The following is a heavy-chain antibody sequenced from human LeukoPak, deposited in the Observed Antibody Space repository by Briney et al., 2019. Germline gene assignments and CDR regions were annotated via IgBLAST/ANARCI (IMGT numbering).Heavy chain of an antibody. CDR1: GFTFSSYS. Sequence: GGSLRLSCAASGFTFSSYSMMWVRQAPGKGLEWVSYISSSSTTIHYADSVKGRFTISRDNAKNSVYLQMNSLRAEGTAVYYCARGPSGYHNTGGQGTLVTVSS. V-gene: IGHV3-48*01. CDR3: ARGPSGYHNT. CDR2: ISSSSTTI. D-gene: IGHD5-12*01. J-gene: IGHJ4*02.